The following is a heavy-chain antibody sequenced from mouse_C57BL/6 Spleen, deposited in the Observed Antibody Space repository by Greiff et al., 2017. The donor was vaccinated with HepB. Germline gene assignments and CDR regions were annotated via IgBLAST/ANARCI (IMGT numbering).Heavy chain of an antibody. CDR1: GYTFTSYW. J-gene: IGHJ3*01. Sequence: QVHVKQPGAELVRPGSSVKLSCKASGYTFTSYWMAWVKQSPGQGLEWIGNIYPSDSETHYNQKFKDKATLTVDKSSSTAYMQLSSLTSEDSAVYYCARKDDGYSAWFAYWGQGTLVTVSA. CDR3: ARKDDGYSAWFAY. V-gene: IGHV1-61*01. CDR2: IYPSDSET. D-gene: IGHD2-3*01.